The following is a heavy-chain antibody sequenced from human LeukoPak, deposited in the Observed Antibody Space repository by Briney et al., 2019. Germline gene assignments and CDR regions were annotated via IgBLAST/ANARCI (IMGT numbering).Heavy chain of an antibody. J-gene: IGHJ5*02. D-gene: IGHD3-10*01. CDR3: ARAGAWQIDP. Sequence: SETLSLTCTVSGGSINSYYWSWIRQPPGKGLEWIGHIFYTGSSNYNPSLKSRVTISLNRPKNQFSLSLTSVTAADTAVYYCARAGAWQIDPWGQGTLVTISS. CDR1: GGSINSYY. V-gene: IGHV4-59*01. CDR2: IFYTGSS.